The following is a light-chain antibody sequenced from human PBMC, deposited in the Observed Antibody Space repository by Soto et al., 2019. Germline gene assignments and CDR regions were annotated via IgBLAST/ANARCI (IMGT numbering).Light chain of an antibody. CDR1: QYIGSN. J-gene: IGKJ5*01. CDR2: GAS. CDR3: EQYNNWPIT. Sequence: EIVLTQSPATLSLSPGERATLSCRASQYIGSNLAWYQQKPDQAPRLLIYGASTRATGIPARFSGSGSGTEFTLTISSLQSEDFAVYYCEQYNNWPITFGQGTRLEI. V-gene: IGKV3-15*01.